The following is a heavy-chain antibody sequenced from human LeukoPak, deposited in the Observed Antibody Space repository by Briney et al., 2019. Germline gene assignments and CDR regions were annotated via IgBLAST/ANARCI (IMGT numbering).Heavy chain of an antibody. CDR1: GGSISRYY. V-gene: IGHV4-4*07. D-gene: IGHD2-15*01. CDR3: ARALRYCSDGNCFYYSVDY. Sequence: SETLSLTCTVSGGSISRYYWSWIRQPAGKGLEGIGRIYTSGSTNYNPSLKSRVTMSVDTSKNQFSLKLSSVTPAHTAVYYCARALRYCSDGNCFYYSVDYWGQGSLVTVSS. CDR2: IYTSGST. J-gene: IGHJ4*02.